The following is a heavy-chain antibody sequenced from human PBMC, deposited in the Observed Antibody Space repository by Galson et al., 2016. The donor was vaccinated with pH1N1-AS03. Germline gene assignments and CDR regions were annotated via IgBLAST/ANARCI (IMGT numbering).Heavy chain of an antibody. D-gene: IGHD3-22*01. J-gene: IGHJ4*02. CDR1: GFAFTTSG. CDR2: ISSDGSDK. V-gene: IGHV3-30*18. CDR3: VKRGPYDSGRGGIYFDS. Sequence: LRLSCAASGFAFTTSGMHWVRQAPGKGLEWVAVISSDGSDKFYADSVKGRFTISRDNSKSLLYLHMNSLTSEDTAMYYCVKRGPYDSGRGGIYFDSWGLGTLVTVSS.